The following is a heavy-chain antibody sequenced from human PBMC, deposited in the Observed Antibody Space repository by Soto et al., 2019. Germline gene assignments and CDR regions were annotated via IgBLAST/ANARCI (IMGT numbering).Heavy chain of an antibody. CDR3: ARVIYDGDYDAFDI. CDR2: ISSSGSTI. J-gene: IGHJ3*02. D-gene: IGHD4-17*01. V-gene: IGHV3-48*03. CDR1: GFTFSSYE. Sequence: GGSLRLSCAASGFTFSSYEMNWVRQAPGKGLEWVSYISSSGSTIYYADSVKGRFTISRDNAKNSMYLQMNSLRAEDTAAYYCARVIYDGDYDAFDIWGQGTMVTVSS.